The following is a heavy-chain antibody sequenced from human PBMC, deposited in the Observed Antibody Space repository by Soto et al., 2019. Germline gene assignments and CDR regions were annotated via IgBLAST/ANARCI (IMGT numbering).Heavy chain of an antibody. Sequence: QVQLQESGPGLVKPSQTLSLTCTVSGGPISSGGYYWSWTRQHPGKGLEWIGYIYYSGSTYYNPSLKSRVTISVDTSKNQFSLKLSSVTAADTAVYYCARTGIRLLEFDYWGQGTLVTVSS. CDR2: IYYSGST. CDR3: ARTGIRLLEFDY. V-gene: IGHV4-31*03. CDR1: GGPISSGGYY. D-gene: IGHD5-12*01. J-gene: IGHJ4*02.